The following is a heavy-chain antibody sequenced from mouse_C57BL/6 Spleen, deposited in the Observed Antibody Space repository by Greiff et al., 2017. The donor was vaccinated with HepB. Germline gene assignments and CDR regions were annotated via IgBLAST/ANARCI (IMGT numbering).Heavy chain of an antibody. J-gene: IGHJ3*01. V-gene: IGHV1-69*01. CDR1: GYTFTSYW. CDR2: IDPSDSYT. D-gene: IGHD1-1*01. Sequence: QVQLQQPGAELVMPGASVKLSCKASGYTFTSYWMHWVKQRPGQGLEWIGEIDPSDSYTNYNQKFKGKSTLTVDKSSSTAYMQLSSLTSEDSAVYYCARERTTVVERGCAYWGQGTLVTVSA. CDR3: ARERTTVVERGCAY.